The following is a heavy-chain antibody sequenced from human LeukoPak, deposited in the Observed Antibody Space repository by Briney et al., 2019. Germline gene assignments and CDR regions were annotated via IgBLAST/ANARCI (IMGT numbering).Heavy chain of an antibody. V-gene: IGHV4-34*01. Sequence: PSETLSLTCAVYGGSFSGYYWSWIRQPPGKGLEWIGEINHSGSTNYNPSLKSRVTISVDTSKNQFSLKLSSVTAADTAVYYCARGRRGITIFGVGLVNNNWFDPWGQGTLVTVSS. D-gene: IGHD3-3*01. CDR3: ARGRRGITIFGVGLVNNNWFDP. J-gene: IGHJ5*02. CDR1: GGSFSGYY. CDR2: INHSGST.